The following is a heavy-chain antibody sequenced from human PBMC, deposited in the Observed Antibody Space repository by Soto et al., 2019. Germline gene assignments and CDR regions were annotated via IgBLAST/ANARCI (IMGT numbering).Heavy chain of an antibody. CDR2: IYYSGST. V-gene: IGHV4-61*01. CDR1: GGSVSSGSYY. D-gene: IGHD1-1*01. CDR3: TRVHTTGPVIPDY. J-gene: IGHJ4*02. Sequence: SETLSLTCTVSGGSVSSGSYYWSWIRQPPGKGLEWIGYIYYSGSTNYNPSLKSRVTISVDTSKNQFSLKLSSVTAADTAFYYCTRVHTTGPVIPDYWGQGTPVTVSS.